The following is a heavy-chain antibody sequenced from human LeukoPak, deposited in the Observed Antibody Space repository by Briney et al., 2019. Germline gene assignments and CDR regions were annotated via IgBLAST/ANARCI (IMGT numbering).Heavy chain of an antibody. CDR3: ARVNYYDSSGTDY. CDR2: IYYSGST. J-gene: IGHJ4*02. Sequence: PSETLSLTCTVSGDSISSYYWSWIRQPPGKGLEWIGYIYYSGSTNYNPSLKSRVTISVDTSKNQFSLRLSSVTAADTPVYYCARVNYYDSSGTDYWGQGTLVTVSS. V-gene: IGHV4-59*01. CDR1: GDSISSYY. D-gene: IGHD3-22*01.